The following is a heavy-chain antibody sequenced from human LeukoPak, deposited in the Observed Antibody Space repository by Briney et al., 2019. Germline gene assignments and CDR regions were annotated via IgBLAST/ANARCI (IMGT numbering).Heavy chain of an antibody. CDR3: ARDAYYYDSSGYSRFDY. CDR2: IHTSGNT. V-gene: IGHV4-61*02. Sequence: SETLSLTCTVSGGSISSSNYYWSWIRQPAGKGLEWIGRIHTSGNTNYNPSLKSRVTMSVDTSKNRFSLKLSSVTAADTAVYYCARDAYYYDSSGYSRFDYWGQGTLVTVSS. CDR1: GGSISSSNYY. D-gene: IGHD3-22*01. J-gene: IGHJ4*02.